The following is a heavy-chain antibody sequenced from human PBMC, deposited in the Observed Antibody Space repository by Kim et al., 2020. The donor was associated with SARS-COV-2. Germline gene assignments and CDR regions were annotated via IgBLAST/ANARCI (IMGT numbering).Heavy chain of an antibody. D-gene: IGHD3-22*01. Sequence: ADSVKGRFTISRDNAKNSLYLQMNSLRAEDTAVYYCARDEYYDSSGYPEYWGQGTLVTVSS. V-gene: IGHV3-11*05. J-gene: IGHJ4*02. CDR3: ARDEYYDSSGYPEY.